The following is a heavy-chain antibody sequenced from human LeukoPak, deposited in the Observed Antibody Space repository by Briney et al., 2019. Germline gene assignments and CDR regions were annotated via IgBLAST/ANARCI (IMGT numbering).Heavy chain of an antibody. J-gene: IGHJ3*02. CDR1: GGSISSYY. V-gene: IGHV4-59*01. CDR3: ARRMVAATRGRAFDI. D-gene: IGHD2-15*01. CDR2: IYYSGTT. Sequence: SETLSLTCTVSGGSISSYYWSWIRQPPGKGLEWIGYIYYSGTTNYNPSLKRRVTISVDTSKNQFSLKLSSVTAADTAVYYCARRMVAATRGRAFDIWGQGTMVTVSS.